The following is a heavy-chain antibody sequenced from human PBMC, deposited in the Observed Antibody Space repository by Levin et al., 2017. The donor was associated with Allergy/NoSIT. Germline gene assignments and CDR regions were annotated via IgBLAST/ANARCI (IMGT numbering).Heavy chain of an antibody. V-gene: IGHV1-46*01. J-gene: IGHJ4*02. CDR2: IDPSGGST. D-gene: IGHD1-26*01. CDR3: ARGRSGSYHNPIDY. CDR1: GYSFTSYY. Sequence: GESLKISSKASGYSFTSYYMHWVRQAPGQGLEWMGMIDPSGGSTTYAPKFQDRVTMTRDTSTSTVYMELSSLRSDDTAVYYCARGRSGSYHNPIDYWGQGTLVTVSS.